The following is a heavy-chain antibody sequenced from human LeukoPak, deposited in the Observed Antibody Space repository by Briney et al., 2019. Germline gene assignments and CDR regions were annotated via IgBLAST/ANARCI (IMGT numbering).Heavy chain of an antibody. V-gene: IGHV1-69*05. J-gene: IGHJ4*02. D-gene: IGHD2-2*01. CDR1: GGTFSSYA. CDR2: IIPIFGTA. Sequence: GASVKVSCKASGGTFSSYAISWVRQAPGQGLEWMGGIIPIFGTANYAQKFQGRVTITTDESTSTAYMELSSLRSEDTAVYYCARGGYCSSTSCSYEWVGFDYWGQGTLVTVSS. CDR3: ARGGYCSSTSCSYEWVGFDY.